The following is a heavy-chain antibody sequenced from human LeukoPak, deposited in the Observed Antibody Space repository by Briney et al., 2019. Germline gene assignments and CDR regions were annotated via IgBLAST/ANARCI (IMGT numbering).Heavy chain of an antibody. J-gene: IGHJ4*02. D-gene: IGHD2-15*01. Sequence: ETLSLTCTVSGGSISSYYWSWIRQPPGKGLEWIGYIYYSGSTNYNPSLKSRVTISVDTSKNQFSLKLSSVTAADTAVYYCARAGVVVVAATTLFDYWGQGTLVTVSS. V-gene: IGHV4-59*08. CDR3: ARAGVVVVAATTLFDY. CDR2: IYYSGST. CDR1: GGSISSYY.